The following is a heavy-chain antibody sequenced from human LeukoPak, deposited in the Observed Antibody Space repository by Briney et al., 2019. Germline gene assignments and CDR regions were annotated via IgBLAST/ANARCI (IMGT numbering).Heavy chain of an antibody. CDR2: IYYSGST. J-gene: IGHJ4*02. CDR3: ARHKRPGMVRGVISATNFDY. D-gene: IGHD3-10*01. V-gene: IGHV4-59*08. CDR1: GGSISSYY. Sequence: PSETLSLTCTVSGGSISSYYWSWIRQPPGKGLEWIGYIYYSGSTNYNPSLKSRVTISVDTSKNQFSLKLSSVTAADTAVYYCARHKRPGMVRGVISATNFDYWGQGTLVTVSS.